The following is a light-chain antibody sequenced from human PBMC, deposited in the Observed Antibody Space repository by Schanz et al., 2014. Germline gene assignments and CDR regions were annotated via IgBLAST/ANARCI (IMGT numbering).Light chain of an antibody. J-gene: IGLJ3*02. CDR3: SSNVGSNNFQ. V-gene: IGLV1-40*01. Sequence: QSVLTQPPSVSGAPGQRVTISCTGSSSNIGAGYDVHWYQQLPGTAPKLLIYGNSNRPSGVPDRFSGSKSGTSASLAITGLQAEDEADYYCSSNVGSNNFQFGGGTKLTVL. CDR1: SSNIGAGYD. CDR2: GNS.